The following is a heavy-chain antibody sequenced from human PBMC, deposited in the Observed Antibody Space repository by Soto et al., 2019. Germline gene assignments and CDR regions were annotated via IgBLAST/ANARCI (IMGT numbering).Heavy chain of an antibody. CDR2: INYSGRT. V-gene: IGHV4-34*01. CDR3: ARGGEQQLPGGGFAP. CDR1: GGSFSGYQ. D-gene: IGHD6-13*01. Sequence: QVQLHQWGAGLLKPSETLSLTCAAYGGSFSGYQWSWIRQTPGKGLEWIGEINYSGRTNYNPSLKIRATISVDTSKNQFSLKLSSVTAADTAVYYCARGGEQQLPGGGFAPWGQGTLVTVSS. J-gene: IGHJ5*02.